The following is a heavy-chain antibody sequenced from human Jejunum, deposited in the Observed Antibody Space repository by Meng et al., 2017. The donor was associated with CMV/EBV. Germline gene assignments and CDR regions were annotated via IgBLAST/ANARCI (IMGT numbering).Heavy chain of an antibody. CDR3: AKSRGYWQFDL. J-gene: IGHJ2*01. V-gene: IGHV3-23*01. Sequence: SWGDFGITLRNEGMSWVSQGQGKGTEGGAQSGRRGKKKQADSGEGRLNIPRDNSKNTLELQMNNLRAGEKAVYYCAKSRGYWQFDLWGRGTLVTVSS. CDR1: GITLRNEG. CDR2: QSGRRGKK. D-gene: IGHD3-3*02.